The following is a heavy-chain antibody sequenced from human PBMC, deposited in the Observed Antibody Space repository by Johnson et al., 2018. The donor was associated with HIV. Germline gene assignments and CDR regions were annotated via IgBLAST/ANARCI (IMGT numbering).Heavy chain of an antibody. CDR2: INQDGREK. CDR3: ARGRDSTGDGGAFDI. V-gene: IGHV3-7*05. Sequence: VQLVESGGGLVQPGGSLRLSCAASGFTFGNYWMSWVRQAPGKGLEWVANINQDGREKYAVDSVKGRFTISRDNAKNSTYLQMNSLRAEDTAVYYCARGRDSTGDGGAFDIWGQGTMVTVSS. CDR1: GFTFGNYW. J-gene: IGHJ3*02. D-gene: IGHD7-27*01.